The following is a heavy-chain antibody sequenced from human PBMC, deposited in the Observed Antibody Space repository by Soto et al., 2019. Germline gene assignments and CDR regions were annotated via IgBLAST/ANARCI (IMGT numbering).Heavy chain of an antibody. J-gene: IGHJ4*02. Sequence: EVQLVDSGGDLVQPGGSLRLSCAASGFTFSSYWMHWVRQATGKGLVWVSRINSDGSATNYADSVKGRFTISRDNAKNTLYLQMTSLRAEDTAMYFCVRGVVAANCFDYWGQGALVTVSS. CDR1: GFTFSSYW. D-gene: IGHD2-15*01. V-gene: IGHV3-74*01. CDR3: VRGVVAANCFDY. CDR2: INSDGSAT.